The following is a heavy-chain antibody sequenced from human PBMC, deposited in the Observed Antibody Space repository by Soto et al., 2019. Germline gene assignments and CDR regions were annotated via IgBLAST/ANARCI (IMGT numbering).Heavy chain of an antibody. CDR2: ISSTSSYI. D-gene: IGHD6-25*01. Sequence: ELQLVESGGGLVKPGGSLRLSCAASGFTFDTYSMNWVRQAPGKGLEWVSSISSTSSYIYYADSVKGRFTISRDNAKNSLYLQMSRLRAEDTAVYYCAREATAEYFFDFWGQGTQVTVSS. J-gene: IGHJ4*02. CDR1: GFTFDTYS. CDR3: AREATAEYFFDF. V-gene: IGHV3-21*02.